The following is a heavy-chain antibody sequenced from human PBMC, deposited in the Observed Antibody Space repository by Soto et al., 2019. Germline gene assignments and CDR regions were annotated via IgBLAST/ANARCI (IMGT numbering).Heavy chain of an antibody. CDR1: GYSFTAYY. V-gene: IGHV1-2*02. CDR2: INPNSGDM. Sequence: AAVKVSCKASGYSFTAYYIHWVRQAPGQGLEWMGWINPNSGDMTYAQKFQGRVTMTRDTSISTTYMELRRLRYDDTAVYFCARQLAYCGGDCYTETIDYWGQGNVVTVSS. CDR3: ARQLAYCGGDCYTETIDY. J-gene: IGHJ4*02. D-gene: IGHD2-21*02.